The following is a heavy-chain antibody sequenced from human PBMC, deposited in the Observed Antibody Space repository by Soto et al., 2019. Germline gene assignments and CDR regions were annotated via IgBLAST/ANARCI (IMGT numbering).Heavy chain of an antibody. Sequence: GESLKISCNGSGYSFTSYWISWVRQMPGKGLEWMGRIDPSDSYTNYSPSFQGHVTISADKSISTAYLQWSSLKASDTAMYYCARQKIVVVQADNYYYYGMDVWGQGTTVTVSS. V-gene: IGHV5-10-1*01. D-gene: IGHD2-2*01. CDR3: ARQKIVVVQADNYYYYGMDV. CDR1: GYSFTSYW. J-gene: IGHJ6*02. CDR2: IDPSDSYT.